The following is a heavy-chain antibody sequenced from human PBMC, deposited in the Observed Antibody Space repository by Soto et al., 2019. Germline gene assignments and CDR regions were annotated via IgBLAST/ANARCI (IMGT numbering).Heavy chain of an antibody. CDR3: ASTYYNPSLKSRVTISVDTSKNQFSLKLSSVTAADTAVYYCARDRTVTMVRGVIIPTPYYYYGMDV. CDR2: IIPIFGTA. CDR1: GGTFSSYA. Sequence: SVKVSCKASGGTFSSYAISWVRQAPGQGLEWMGGIIPIFGTANYAQKFQGRVTITADESTSTAYMELSSLRSEDTAVYYSASTYYNPSLKSRVTISVDTSKNQFSLKLSSVTAADTAVYYCARDRTVTMVRGVIIPTPYYYYGMDVWGQGTTVTVSS. D-gene: IGHD2-21*02. J-gene: IGHJ6*02. V-gene: IGHV1-69*13.